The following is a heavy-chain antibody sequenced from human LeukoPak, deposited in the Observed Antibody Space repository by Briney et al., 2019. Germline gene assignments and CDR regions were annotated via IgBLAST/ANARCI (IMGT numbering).Heavy chain of an antibody. V-gene: IGHV1-46*01. CDR1: GYTFTSYY. CDR3: ARGRWRYDYVWGSYRLYYFDY. J-gene: IGHJ4*02. Sequence: ASVKVSCKASGYTFTSYYMHWVRQAPGQGLEWMGIINPSGGSTSYAQKFQGRVTMTRDMSTSTVYMELSSLRSEDTAVYYCARGRWRYDYVWGSYRLYYFDYWGQGTLVTVSS. CDR2: INPSGGST. D-gene: IGHD3-16*02.